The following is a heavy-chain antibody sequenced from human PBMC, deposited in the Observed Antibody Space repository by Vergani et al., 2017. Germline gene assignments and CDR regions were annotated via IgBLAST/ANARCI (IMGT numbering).Heavy chain of an antibody. J-gene: IGHJ4*02. Sequence: EVQLVESGGGLVLPGGSLRLSCAASGFTFSGYGMNWVRQAPGNGLEWVSYISSGSSSIYYADSVKGRFTISRDNAKNSVHLQMNSLRAEDTAVYYCARDHYDILTGYYRPDYWGQGTLVTVSS. D-gene: IGHD3-9*01. CDR2: ISSGSSSI. CDR1: GFTFSGYG. CDR3: ARDHYDILTGYYRPDY. V-gene: IGHV3-48*01.